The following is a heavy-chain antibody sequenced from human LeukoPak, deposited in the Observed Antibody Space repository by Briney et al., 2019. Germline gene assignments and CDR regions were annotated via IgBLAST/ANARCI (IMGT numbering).Heavy chain of an antibody. Sequence: PGGSLRLSCAASGFTFSSYAMHWVRQAPGKGLEWVAVISYDGSCKYYADSVKGRFTISRDNSKNTLYLQMNSLRAEDTAVYYCATDVIAPGFDYWGQGTLVTVSS. J-gene: IGHJ4*02. D-gene: IGHD1-14*01. CDR1: GFTFSSYA. CDR3: ATDVIAPGFDY. CDR2: ISYDGSCK. V-gene: IGHV3-30-3*01.